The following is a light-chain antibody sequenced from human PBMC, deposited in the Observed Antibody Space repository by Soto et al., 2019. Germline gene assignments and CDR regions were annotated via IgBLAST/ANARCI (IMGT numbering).Light chain of an antibody. Sequence: QSVLTQPPSASGTPGQRVTISCSGSSSNIGSNTVIWYQQLPGTAPKLLIYSYNQRPSGVPDRFSGSKSGTSASLAISGLQSEDEADYYSAAWDDSLNGVVFGGGTQLTVL. CDR3: AAWDDSLNGVV. CDR2: SYN. CDR1: SSNIGSNT. J-gene: IGLJ2*01. V-gene: IGLV1-44*01.